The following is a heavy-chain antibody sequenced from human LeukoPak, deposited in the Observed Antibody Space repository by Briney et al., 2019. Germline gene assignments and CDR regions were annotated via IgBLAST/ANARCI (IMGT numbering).Heavy chain of an antibody. CDR3: VRHDGRGGNTMGALDS. CDR1: AGSISSSSHH. CDR2: IYYGRTA. Sequence: SETLSLTCTVSAGSISSSSHHWGWIRQSPGKGLEWIGAIYYGRTAYYNPSLNSRVTISVATSTNQFSLQLNSVTAADTAVYYCVRHDGRGGNTMGALDSWGQGPLVTVSS. J-gene: IGHJ4*02. V-gene: IGHV4-39*01. D-gene: IGHD3-3*01.